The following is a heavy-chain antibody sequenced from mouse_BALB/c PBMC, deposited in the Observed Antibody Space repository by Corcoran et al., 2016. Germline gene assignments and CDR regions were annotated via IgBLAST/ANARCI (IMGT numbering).Heavy chain of an antibody. J-gene: IGHJ2*03. CDR1: GYRFTDYN. Sequence: EVLLQQSGPELVKPGASVKIPCKASGYRFTDYNMDWVRQSHGKSLEWIGDINPRSGGTIYNQTLKGTATLTVDKSSSTAYMELHSLTSEYTAVYYGAVWGITTFDYWGQGTSVTVSS. CDR3: AVWGITTFDY. CDR2: INPRSGGT. V-gene: IGHV1-18*01. D-gene: IGHD1-1*01.